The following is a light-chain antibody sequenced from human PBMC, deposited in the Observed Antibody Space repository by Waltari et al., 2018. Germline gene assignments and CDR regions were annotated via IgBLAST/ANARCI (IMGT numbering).Light chain of an antibody. V-gene: IGKV1-5*03. CDR2: KTS. CDR1: QSIDNW. CDR3: QQYDNSWT. Sequence: DIQMTQPPSTLSASVGDRVSMTCRTSQSIDNWLAWYQQKPGKAPKLLIAKTSLLESGVPSRFSGSGSGTEFNLTITTLQPDDFATYYCQQYDNSWTFGQGTKVEIK. J-gene: IGKJ1*01.